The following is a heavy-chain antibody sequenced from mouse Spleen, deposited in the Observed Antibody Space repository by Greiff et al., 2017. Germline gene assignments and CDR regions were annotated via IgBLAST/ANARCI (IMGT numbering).Heavy chain of an antibody. CDR1: GYSITSDYA. V-gene: IGHV3-2*02. J-gene: IGHJ4*01. CDR3: ASGNWDGIYYYAMDY. Sequence: EVQLVESGPGLVKPSQSLSLTCTVTGYSITSDYAWNWIRQFPGNKLEWMGYISYSGSTSYNPSLKSRISITRDTSKNQFFLQLNSVTTEDTATYYCASGNWDGIYYYAMDYWGQGTSVTVSS. D-gene: IGHD4-1*01. CDR2: ISYSGST.